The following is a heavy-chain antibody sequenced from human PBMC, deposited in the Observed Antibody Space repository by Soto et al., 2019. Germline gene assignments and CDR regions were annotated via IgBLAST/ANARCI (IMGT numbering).Heavy chain of an antibody. D-gene: IGHD6-6*01. V-gene: IGHV3-33*01. Sequence: GGSLRLSCAASGFTFSSYGMHWVRQAPGKGLEWVAVIGYDGSNKYYADSVKGRFTISRDNSKNTLYLQMNSLRAEDTAVYYCNADGMSIAARWRDYFDYWGQGTLVTVSS. J-gene: IGHJ4*02. CDR3: NADGMSIAARWRDYFDY. CDR2: IGYDGSNK. CDR1: GFTFSSYG.